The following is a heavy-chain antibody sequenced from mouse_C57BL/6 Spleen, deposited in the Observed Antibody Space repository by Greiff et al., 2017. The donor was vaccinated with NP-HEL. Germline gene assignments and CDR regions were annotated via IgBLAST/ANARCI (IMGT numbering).Heavy chain of an antibody. CDR1: GYAFSSSW. CDR2: IYPGDGDT. D-gene: IGHD2-4*01. J-gene: IGHJ1*03. CDR3: ARDDYTLGFDV. V-gene: IGHV1-82*01. Sequence: QVQLKQSGPELVKPGASVKISCKASGYAFSSSWMNWVKQRPGKGLEWIGRIYPGDGDTNYNGKFKGKATLTADKSSSTAYMQLSSLTSEDSAVYFCARDDYTLGFDVWGTGTTVTVSS.